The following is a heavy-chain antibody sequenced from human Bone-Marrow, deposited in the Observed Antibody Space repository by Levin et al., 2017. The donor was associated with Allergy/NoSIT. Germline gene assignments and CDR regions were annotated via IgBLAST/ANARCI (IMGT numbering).Heavy chain of an antibody. J-gene: IGHJ6*03. CDR1: GYTFTSYA. Sequence: ASVKVSCKASGYTFTSYAMHWVRQAPGQRLEWMGWINAGNGNTKYSQKFQGRVTITRDTSASTAYMELSSLRSEDTAVYYCARFGTPSRYYYYMDVWGKGTTVTVSS. V-gene: IGHV1-3*01. D-gene: IGHD3-10*01. CDR3: ARFGTPSRYYYYMDV. CDR2: INAGNGNT.